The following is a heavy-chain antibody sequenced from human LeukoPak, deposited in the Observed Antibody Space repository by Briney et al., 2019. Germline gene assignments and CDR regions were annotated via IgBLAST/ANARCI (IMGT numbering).Heavy chain of an antibody. V-gene: IGHV3-66*01. CDR2: IYSGGST. J-gene: IGHJ4*02. Sequence: GGSLRLSCAASGFTVSNNYMSWVRQAPGKGLEWVSVIYSGGSTYYADSVKGRFTISRDNSKNTLYLQMNSLRAEDTAVYYCAGGDYYDSSGYQSCFDYWGQGTLVTVSS. CDR1: GFTVSNNY. CDR3: AGGDYYDSSGYQSCFDY. D-gene: IGHD3-22*01.